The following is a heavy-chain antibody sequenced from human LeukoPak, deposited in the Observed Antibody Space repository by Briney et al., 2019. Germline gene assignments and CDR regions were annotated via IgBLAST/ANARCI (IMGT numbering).Heavy chain of an antibody. D-gene: IGHD5-12*01. V-gene: IGHV3-15*01. CDR3: TTAYIAATKDFDY. J-gene: IGHJ4*02. Sequence: GGSLRLSCAASGFTFSYAWMNWVRQVPGKGLEWVGRIKSKTDGGATDYAASVKGRFTISRDDSKNTLYLQMNSLKTEDPAVYYCTTAYIAATKDFDYWGQGTLVSVSS. CDR1: GFTFSYAW. CDR2: IKSKTDGGAT.